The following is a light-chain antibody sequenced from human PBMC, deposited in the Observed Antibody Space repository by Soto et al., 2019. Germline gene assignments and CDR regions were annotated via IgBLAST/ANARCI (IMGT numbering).Light chain of an antibody. CDR1: QSISNW. CDR2: HAS. J-gene: IGKJ2*01. V-gene: IGKV1-5*01. CDR3: QQYSSCLYA. Sequence: DIHMTQSPSTLSASAGDRVTITCRASQSISNWLAWYQQKPGKAPKLLIYHASSLQSGVPSRFTGSGSGTEFTLSITSLQPDDFATYFCQQYSSCLYALGQGNKLEIK.